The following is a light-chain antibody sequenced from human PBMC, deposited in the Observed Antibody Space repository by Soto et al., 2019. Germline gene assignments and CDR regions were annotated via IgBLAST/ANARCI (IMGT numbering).Light chain of an antibody. CDR3: QQYSSSPPEFT. CDR2: GAS. J-gene: IGKJ3*01. V-gene: IGKV3-20*01. CDR1: QSVGSSY. Sequence: EIVLTQSPGTLSVSPGERVTLSCRASQSVGSSYLAWYQQRPGQAPRLLIFGASYRATGIPDRISGSGSGTDFTLTISRLEPEDFAVYYCQQYSSSPPEFTFGPGTKVDSK.